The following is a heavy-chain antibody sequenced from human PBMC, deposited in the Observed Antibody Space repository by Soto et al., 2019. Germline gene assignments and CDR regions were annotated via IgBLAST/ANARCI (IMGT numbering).Heavy chain of an antibody. CDR3: AKGALYSSGHIGARYYFDY. Sequence: HPGGSLRLSCAASGFTFSSYAMSWVRQAPGKGLEWVSAISGSGGSTYYADSVKGRFTISRDNSKNTLYLQMNSLRAENTAVYYCAKGALYSSGHIGARYYFDYWGQGTLVTVSS. V-gene: IGHV3-23*01. D-gene: IGHD3-22*01. J-gene: IGHJ4*02. CDR1: GFTFSSYA. CDR2: ISGSGGST.